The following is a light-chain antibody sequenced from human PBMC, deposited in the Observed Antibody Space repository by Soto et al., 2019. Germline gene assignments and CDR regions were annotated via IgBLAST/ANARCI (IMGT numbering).Light chain of an antibody. J-gene: IGKJ1*01. V-gene: IGKV3-15*01. Sequence: EIVLTQSPGTLSLSPGERATLSFRASQSVSSSYLAWYQQKPGQAPRLLIYGASTRATGFPARFSGSGSGTDFTLTISSLQSEDFAVYYCQQYDNWPWTFGQGTK. CDR2: GAS. CDR3: QQYDNWPWT. CDR1: QSVSSSY.